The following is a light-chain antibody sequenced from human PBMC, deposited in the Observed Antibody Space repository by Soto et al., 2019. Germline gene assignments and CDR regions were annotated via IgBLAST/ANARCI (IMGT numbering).Light chain of an antibody. J-gene: IGLJ1*01. CDR1: SSNIGSNY. CDR3: TTWDDSLSNYV. CDR2: RNN. V-gene: IGLV1-47*01. Sequence: QSALTQPPSASGTPGQRVTISCSGSSSNIGSNYVYWYQHLTGTAPKLLIYRNNQRPSGVPDRFSGSKSGTSASLAISGLRSGDEADYYCTTWDDSLSNYVFGTGTKVTVL.